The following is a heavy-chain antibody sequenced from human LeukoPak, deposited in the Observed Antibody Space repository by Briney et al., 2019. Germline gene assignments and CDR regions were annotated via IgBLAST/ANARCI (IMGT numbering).Heavy chain of an antibody. Sequence: GGSLRLSCAASGFTFSNCAMSWVRQAPGKGLEWVSGISGNGGSTYYADSVKGRFTISRDNSKNTLYLQMNSLRAEDTAVYYCAKDQGGQYYDILTGYYTPPAFDYWGQGTLVTVSS. D-gene: IGHD3-9*01. V-gene: IGHV3-23*01. CDR2: ISGNGGST. J-gene: IGHJ4*02. CDR1: GFTFSNCA. CDR3: AKDQGGQYYDILTGYYTPPAFDY.